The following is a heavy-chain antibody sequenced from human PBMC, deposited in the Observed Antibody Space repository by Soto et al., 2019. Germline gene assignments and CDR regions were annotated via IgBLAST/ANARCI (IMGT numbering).Heavy chain of an antibody. CDR2: IIPIFGTA. D-gene: IGHD3-3*01. J-gene: IGHJ5*02. Sequence: SVKVSGKASGVTFSSYAISWVRQAPGQGLEWMGGIIPIFGTANYAQKFQGRVTITADESTSTAYMELSSLRSEDTAVYYCARGKYYDFWSGYYTGMTWFDPWGQGTLVTVSS. V-gene: IGHV1-69*13. CDR1: GVTFSSYA. CDR3: ARGKYYDFWSGYYTGMTWFDP.